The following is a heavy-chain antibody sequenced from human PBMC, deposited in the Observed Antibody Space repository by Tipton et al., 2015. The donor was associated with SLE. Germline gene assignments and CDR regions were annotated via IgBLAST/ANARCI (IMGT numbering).Heavy chain of an antibody. D-gene: IGHD2-2*01. V-gene: IGHV1-46*01. CDR3: ARDSAYCSITSCPGDVFDF. CDR1: GYTFTSHF. CDR2: INPSDDST. J-gene: IGHJ3*01. Sequence: QSGAEVRKPGASVKLSCKASGYTFTSHFIHWVRQAPGQGLEWMGLINPSDDSTFYAQKFQGRVTMTRDTSTSTVYMDLSSLRSEDTAVYYCARDSAYCSITSCPGDVFDFWGRGTMVTVSS.